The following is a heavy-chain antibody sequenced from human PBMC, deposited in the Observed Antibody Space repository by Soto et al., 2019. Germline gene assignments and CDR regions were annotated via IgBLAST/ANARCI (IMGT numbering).Heavy chain of an antibody. Sequence: QVQLVQSGAEVKKPGPSVKVSCKASGGTFSSYAISWVRQAPGQGLEWMGGIIPIFGTANYAQKFQGRVTITGDKSTSTDYMELSSLRSEDTAVYYCARGITMLRLEYFQHWGQGTLVTVSS. CDR3: ARGITMLRLEYFQH. V-gene: IGHV1-69*06. CDR1: GGTFSSYA. CDR2: IIPIFGTA. D-gene: IGHD3-10*01. J-gene: IGHJ1*01.